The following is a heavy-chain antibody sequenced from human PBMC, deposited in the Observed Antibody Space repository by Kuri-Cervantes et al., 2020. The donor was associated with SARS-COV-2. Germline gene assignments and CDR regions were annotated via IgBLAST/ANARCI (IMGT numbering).Heavy chain of an antibody. V-gene: IGHV4-59*10. Sequence: SETLSLTCAVYGGSFSGYYWSWIRQPAGKGLEWIGRIYTSGSTNYNPSLKSRVTMSVDTSKNQFSLKLSSVTAADTAVYYCARTGTPAPEYFDYWGQGTLVTVSS. D-gene: IGHD1/OR15-1a*01. CDR2: IYTSGST. J-gene: IGHJ4*02. CDR1: GGSFSGYY. CDR3: ARTGTPAPEYFDY.